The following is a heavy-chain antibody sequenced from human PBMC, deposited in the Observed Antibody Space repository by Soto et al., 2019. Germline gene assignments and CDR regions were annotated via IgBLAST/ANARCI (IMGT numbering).Heavy chain of an antibody. CDR1: GYTFSDYY. D-gene: IGHD1-1*01. CDR2: INPNSGGT. Sequence: ASVKVSCKASGYTFSDYYIHWVRQAPGQGLEWMGWINPNSGGTKYAPKFQGGVTMTRDTSITTAYMELSRLRSGDTAVYYCAREPATAKPEGVDFWGQGNLVTLSS. CDR3: AREPATAKPEGVDF. J-gene: IGHJ4*02. V-gene: IGHV1-2*02.